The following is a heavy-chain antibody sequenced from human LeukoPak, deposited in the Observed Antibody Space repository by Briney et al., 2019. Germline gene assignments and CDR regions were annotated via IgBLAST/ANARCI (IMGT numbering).Heavy chain of an antibody. CDR3: ATDVSGWLNDDY. V-gene: IGHV3-30*04. Sequence: GGSLRLSCAASGFTFSGSAMHWVRQAPGKGLEWVAVILDDGSNEYYADSVKGRFTISRDNSKNTLSLQMNSLRAEDMALYYCATDVSGWLNDDYWGQGTLVTVSS. J-gene: IGHJ4*02. CDR1: GFTFSGSA. CDR2: ILDDGSNE. D-gene: IGHD6-19*01.